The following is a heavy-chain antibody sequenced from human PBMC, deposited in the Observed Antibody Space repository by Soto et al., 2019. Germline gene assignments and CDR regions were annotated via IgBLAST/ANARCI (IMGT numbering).Heavy chain of an antibody. D-gene: IGHD6-13*01. CDR3: AKDPLAAAAPWYFDY. CDR1: GFTFSSYG. V-gene: IGHV3-30*18. Sequence: GGSLILSCAASGFTFSSYGMHWVRQAPGKGLEWVAVISYDGSNKYYADSVKGRFTISRDNSKNTLYLQMNSLRAEDTAVYYCAKDPLAAAAPWYFDYWGQGTLVTVSS. CDR2: ISYDGSNK. J-gene: IGHJ4*02.